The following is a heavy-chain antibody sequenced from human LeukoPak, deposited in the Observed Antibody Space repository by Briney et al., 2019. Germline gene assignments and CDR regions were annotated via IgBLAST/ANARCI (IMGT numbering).Heavy chain of an antibody. J-gene: IGHJ5*02. CDR3: ATGGVITGTTLWFDP. CDR2: INHSGST. Sequence: SETLSLTCAVYGGSFSGYYWSWIRQPPGKGLEWIGEINHSGSTNYNPSLKSRVTISVDTSKNQFSLKLSSVTAADRAVYSCATGGVITGTTLWFDPWGEGTLVTPSS. D-gene: IGHD1-7*01. CDR1: GGSFSGYY. V-gene: IGHV4-34*01.